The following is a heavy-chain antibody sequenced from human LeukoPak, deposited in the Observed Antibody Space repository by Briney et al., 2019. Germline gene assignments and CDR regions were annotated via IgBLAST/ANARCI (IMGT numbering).Heavy chain of an antibody. CDR3: AKDLNWGSTDY. Sequence: GGSLRLSCAASGLTFSSHWMHWVRQAPGRGLVWVSRINSDGSSIAYADSVKGRFTISRDNAKDTLFLQMNSLTVEDTAMYYCAKDLNWGSTDYWGQGTLVTVSS. J-gene: IGHJ4*02. CDR2: INSDGSSI. V-gene: IGHV3-74*01. D-gene: IGHD7-27*01. CDR1: GLTFSSHW.